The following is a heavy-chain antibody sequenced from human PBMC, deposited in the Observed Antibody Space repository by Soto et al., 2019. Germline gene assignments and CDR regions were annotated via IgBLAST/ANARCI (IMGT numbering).Heavy chain of an antibody. J-gene: IGHJ4*02. CDR1: GFTFDEYG. CDR2: INWNSGNI. Sequence: HPGGSLRLSCAASGFTFDEYGMHWVRQVPGKGLEWVSGINWNSGNIDYADSVKGRFSISRDNAKNSLYLQMNSLRTEDTALYYCAKDRGAAGRDAVGSLYYFDYWGQGTLVTVYS. CDR3: AKDRGAAGRDAVGSLYYFDY. V-gene: IGHV3-9*01. D-gene: IGHD6-13*01.